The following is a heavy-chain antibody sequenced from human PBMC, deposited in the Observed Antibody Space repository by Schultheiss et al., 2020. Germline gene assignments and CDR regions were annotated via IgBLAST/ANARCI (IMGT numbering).Heavy chain of an antibody. CDR2: TYYRSKWFN. V-gene: IGHV6-1*01. D-gene: IGHD6-6*01. J-gene: IGHJ5*02. CDR1: GDSVSSNSAA. CDR3: ARDLESVQYSSSSQVGGFDP. Sequence: SQTLSLTCAISGDSVSSNSAAWNWIRQSPSRGLEWLGRTYYRSKWFNDYAVSVKSRIIINPDTSKNLFSLQLNSVTPEDTAVYYCARDLESVQYSSSSQVGGFDPWGQGTLVTVSS.